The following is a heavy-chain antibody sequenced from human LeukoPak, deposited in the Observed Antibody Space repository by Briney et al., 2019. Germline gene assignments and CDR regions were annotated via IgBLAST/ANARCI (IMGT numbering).Heavy chain of an antibody. J-gene: IGHJ4*02. CDR3: ARHDYGDYGNY. CDR1: GGSISSGGYY. Sequence: SQTLSLTCTVSGGSISSGGYYWSWIRQPPGKGLEWIGYIYHSGSTYYNPSLQSRVTISVDRSKNQFSLKLSSVTAADTAVYYCARHDYGDYGNYWGQGTLVTVSS. CDR2: IYHSGST. V-gene: IGHV4-30-2*01. D-gene: IGHD4-17*01.